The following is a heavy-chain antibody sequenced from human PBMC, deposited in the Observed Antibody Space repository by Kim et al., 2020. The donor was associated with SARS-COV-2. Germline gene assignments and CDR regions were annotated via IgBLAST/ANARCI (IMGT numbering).Heavy chain of an antibody. Sequence: GGSLRLSCAASGFTFSSYAMSWVRQAPGKGLEWVSAISGSGGSTYYADSVKGRFTISRDNSKNTLYLQMNSLRAEDTAVYYCAKDLSGLLWFGAISYYFDYWGQGTLVTVSS. J-gene: IGHJ4*02. V-gene: IGHV3-23*01. CDR3: AKDLSGLLWFGAISYYFDY. D-gene: IGHD3-10*01. CDR2: ISGSGGST. CDR1: GFTFSSYA.